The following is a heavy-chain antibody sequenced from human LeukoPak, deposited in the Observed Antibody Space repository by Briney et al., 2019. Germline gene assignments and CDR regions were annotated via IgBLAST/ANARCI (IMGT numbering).Heavy chain of an antibody. Sequence: GGSLRLSCAASGFTFSSYSMSWVRQAPGKGLKWVSTIAGSDGTTYYADPGKGRFTISRDNSKNTLYLQMNSLRAEDTAVYYCAKNGHSSGWNNFDFWGQGTLVTVSS. CDR3: AKNGHSSGWNNFDF. CDR1: GFTFSSYS. CDR2: IAGSDGTT. V-gene: IGHV3-23*01. J-gene: IGHJ4*02. D-gene: IGHD6-19*01.